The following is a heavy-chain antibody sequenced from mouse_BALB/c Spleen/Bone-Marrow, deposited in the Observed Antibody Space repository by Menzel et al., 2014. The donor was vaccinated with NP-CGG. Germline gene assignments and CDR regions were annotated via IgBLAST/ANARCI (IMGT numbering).Heavy chain of an antibody. CDR1: GYTFSSYW. D-gene: IGHD2-3*01. V-gene: IGHV1-9*01. CDR3: ARSDGYYYAMDY. Sequence: QVQLKESGAELMKPGASVKISCKATGYTFSSYWIEWVKQRPGHGLEGIGEILPGSGSTNYNEKFKGKATFTADTSSNTAYMQLSSLTSEDSAVYYCARSDGYYYAMDYWGQGTSVTVSS. CDR2: ILPGSGST. J-gene: IGHJ4*01.